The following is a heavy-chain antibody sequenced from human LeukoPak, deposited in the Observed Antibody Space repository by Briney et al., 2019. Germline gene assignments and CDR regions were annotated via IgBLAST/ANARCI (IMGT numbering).Heavy chain of an antibody. CDR1: GFTFSSYW. D-gene: IGHD5-18*01. J-gene: IGHJ4*02. CDR3: VSSPYYLDTEGY. Sequence: GGSLRLSCAASGFTFSSYWISRVRQAPGKGLEWVANIKEDGSEKYYVDSVKGRFTISRDNAKNSLYLQTNSLRAEDTAVYYCVSSPYYLDTEGYWGQGTLVTVSS. V-gene: IGHV3-7*05. CDR2: IKEDGSEK.